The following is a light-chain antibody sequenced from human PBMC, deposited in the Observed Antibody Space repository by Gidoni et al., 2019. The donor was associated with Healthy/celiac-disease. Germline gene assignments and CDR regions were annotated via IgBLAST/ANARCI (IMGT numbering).Light chain of an antibody. V-gene: IGLV2-14*01. CDR1: SSDVGGYNY. CDR3: SSYTSSSTLDRV. Sequence: QSALTQPASVSGSPGQSLTISCTGTSSDVGGYNYVSWYQQHPGKAPKLMIYDVSNRPSGVSNRFSGSKSGSTASLTISGLQAEDEADYYCSSYTSSSTLDRVFGTGTKVTVL. CDR2: DVS. J-gene: IGLJ1*01.